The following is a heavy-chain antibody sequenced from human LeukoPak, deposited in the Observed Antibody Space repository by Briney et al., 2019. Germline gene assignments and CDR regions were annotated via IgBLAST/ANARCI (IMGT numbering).Heavy chain of an antibody. CDR3: AGDPAGGTYDL. CDR1: GFTFSSHW. Sequence: PGGSLRLSCAASGFTFSSHWMNWVRRAPGKGLEWVAIINQDGGRIGYGDSVKGRFTISRDNAQNSLYLQMNSLRAEDTAVYYCAGDPAGGTYDLWGQGTMVTVSS. CDR2: INQDGGRI. V-gene: IGHV3-7*03. J-gene: IGHJ3*01.